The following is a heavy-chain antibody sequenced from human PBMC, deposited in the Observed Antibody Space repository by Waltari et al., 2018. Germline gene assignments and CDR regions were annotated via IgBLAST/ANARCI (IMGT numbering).Heavy chain of an antibody. D-gene: IGHD6-13*01. Sequence: QEQLVQSGSDVKQPGASVKVSCRASGYSFTSYDIIWVRQAAGQGLEWMGWMNPINGDTGYAKKFQDRIIMTRDTSINTAYLDLSSLESEDTAVYFCARGRGRAAAGRGYFDLWGRGTQVSVSS. CDR3: ARGRGRAAAGRGYFDL. J-gene: IGHJ2*01. CDR1: GYSFTSYD. CDR2: MNPINGDT. V-gene: IGHV1-8*01.